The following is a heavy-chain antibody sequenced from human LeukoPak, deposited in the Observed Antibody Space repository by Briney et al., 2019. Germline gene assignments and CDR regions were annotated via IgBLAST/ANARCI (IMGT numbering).Heavy chain of an antibody. J-gene: IGHJ4*02. CDR1: GFTFSTYV. D-gene: IGHD4-17*01. CDR2: ISYDGRNK. V-gene: IGHV3-30*04. CDR3: ARDRTSGDYSFDF. Sequence: PGGSLRLSCAASGFTFSTYVMHWVRKTPGKGLEGVALISYDGRNKYYADSVKGRFTISRDNSKNTLSVQMNSLRPEDTAVYYCARDRTSGDYSFDFWGQGTLVTVSS.